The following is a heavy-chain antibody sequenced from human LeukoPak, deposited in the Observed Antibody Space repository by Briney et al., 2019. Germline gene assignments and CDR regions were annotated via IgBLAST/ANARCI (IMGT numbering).Heavy chain of an antibody. CDR2: ISGSGGST. Sequence: GGSLRLSCTASGFIFSDAWMSWVRQAPGKGLEWVSAISGSGGSTYYADSVKGRFTISRDNSKNTLYLQMNSLRAEDTAVYYCAKVSGSYDAFDIWGQGTMVTVSS. CDR3: AKVSGSYDAFDI. J-gene: IGHJ3*02. V-gene: IGHV3-23*01. D-gene: IGHD1-26*01. CDR1: GFIFSDA.